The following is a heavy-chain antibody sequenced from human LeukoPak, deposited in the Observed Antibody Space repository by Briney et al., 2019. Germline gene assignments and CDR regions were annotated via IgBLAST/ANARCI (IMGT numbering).Heavy chain of an antibody. J-gene: IGHJ6*03. V-gene: IGHV4-30-4*07. D-gene: IGHD2-21*01. CDR3: ASVMEGGQINYYMDV. CDR1: GGSISSGTYS. Sequence: PSQTLSLTCAVSGGSISSGTYSWSWIRQPPGKALEWTGYIYYSGSTYYNPSLKSRVTISVDTSKNQFSLKLSSVTAADTAVYYCASVMEGGQINYYMDVWGKGTTVTISS. CDR2: IYYSGST.